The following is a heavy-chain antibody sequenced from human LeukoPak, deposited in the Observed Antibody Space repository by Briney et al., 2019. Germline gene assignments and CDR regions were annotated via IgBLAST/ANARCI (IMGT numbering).Heavy chain of an antibody. Sequence: PSETLSLTCTFSGGSISSGGYYWSWIRQHPGKGLEWIGYIYYSGSTYYNPSLKSRVTISVDTPKNQFSLKLRSVTAADTAVYYCARDSTGSMDVWGQGTTVTASS. J-gene: IGHJ6*02. CDR2: IYYSGST. V-gene: IGHV4-31*03. CDR3: ARDSTGSMDV. CDR1: GGSISSGGYY.